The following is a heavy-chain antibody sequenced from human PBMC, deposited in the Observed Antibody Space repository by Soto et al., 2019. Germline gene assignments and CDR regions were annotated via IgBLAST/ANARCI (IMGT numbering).Heavy chain of an antibody. CDR1: GFPFSSYD. D-gene: IGHD5-18*01. CDR2: ISYDGSRT. J-gene: IGHJ5*01. V-gene: IGHV3-30*18. CDR3: PKEQAFEQLWVFDS. Sequence: VGSLRLSCAASGFPFSSYDMHWVRQAPGKGLEWVALISYDGSRTSYSDSVKGRFTISRDNSKNMLFLQMDNLRADDTAVYYCPKEQAFEQLWVFDSWGQGTLVTVSS.